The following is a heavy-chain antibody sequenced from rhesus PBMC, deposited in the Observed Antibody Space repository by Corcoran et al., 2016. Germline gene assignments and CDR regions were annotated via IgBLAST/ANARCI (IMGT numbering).Heavy chain of an antibody. Sequence: QVTLKESGPALVKPTQPLPLTCTFHGFSISTSGMGVGWIRQPPGKALELLALVYWDDDKYSSTSLKSRLTISKATSKNQVVLTMTNMDPVDTATYYCARGYSYSYGFDYWGQGVLVTVSS. D-gene: IGHD5-12*01. CDR3: ARGYSYSYGFDY. V-gene: IGHV2-174*01. CDR1: GFSISTSGMG. J-gene: IGHJ4*01. CDR2: VYWDDDK.